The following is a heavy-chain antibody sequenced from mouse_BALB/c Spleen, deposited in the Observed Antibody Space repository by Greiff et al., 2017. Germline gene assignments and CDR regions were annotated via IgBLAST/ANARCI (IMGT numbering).Heavy chain of an antibody. J-gene: IGHJ2*01. CDR2: ISSGGSYT. CDR1: GFTFSSYG. D-gene: IGHD4-1*01. Sequence: EVKLVESGGDLVKPGGSLKLSCAASGFTFSSYGMSWVRQTPDKRLEWVATISSGGSYTYYPDSVKGRFTISRDNAKNTLYLQMSSLKSEDTAMYYCARQGRSNWDHYFDYWGQGTTLTVSS. V-gene: IGHV5-6*01. CDR3: ARQGRSNWDHYFDY.